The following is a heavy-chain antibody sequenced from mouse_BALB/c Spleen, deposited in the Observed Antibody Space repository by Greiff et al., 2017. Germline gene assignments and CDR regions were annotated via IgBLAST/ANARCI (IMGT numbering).Heavy chain of an antibody. J-gene: IGHJ4*01. CDR3: ARGLAMDY. V-gene: IGHV1-54*01. Sequence: VQLQQSGAELVRPGTSVKVSCKASGYAFTNYLIEWVKQRPGQGLEWIGVINPGSGGTNYNEKFKGKATLTADKSSSTAYMQLSSLTSDDSAVYFCARGLAMDYWGQGTSVTVSS. CDR1: GYAFTNYL. CDR2: INPGSGGT.